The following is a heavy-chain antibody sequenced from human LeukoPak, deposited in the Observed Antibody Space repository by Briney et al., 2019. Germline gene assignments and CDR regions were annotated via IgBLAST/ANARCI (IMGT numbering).Heavy chain of an antibody. V-gene: IGHV1-8*01. D-gene: IGHD1-1*01. CDR3: ARWHWNGNWFDP. J-gene: IGHJ5*02. CDR2: MNPNSGNT. CDR1: GYTFTSYD. Sequence: GASVKVSCKASGYTFTSYDINWVRQATGQGLEWMGWMNPNSGNTGYAQKFQGRVTMTRNTSISTAYVELSSLRSEDTAVYYCARWHWNGNWFDPWGQGTLVTVSS.